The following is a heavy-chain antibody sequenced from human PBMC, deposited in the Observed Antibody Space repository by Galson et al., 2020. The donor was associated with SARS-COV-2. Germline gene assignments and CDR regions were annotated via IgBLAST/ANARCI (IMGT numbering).Heavy chain of an antibody. CDR2: ISYDGSNK. CDR1: GFTFSSYG. D-gene: IGHD3-3*01. CDR3: AKDSAYYDFWSGYGAESRYYYYYYMDV. J-gene: IGHJ6*03. V-gene: IGHV3-30*18. Sequence: GGSLRLSCAASGFTFSSYGMHWVRQAPGKGLEWVAVISYDGSNKYYADSVKGRFTISRDNSKNTLYLQMNSLRAEDTAVYYCAKDSAYYDFWSGYGAESRYYYYYYMDVWGKGTTVTVSS.